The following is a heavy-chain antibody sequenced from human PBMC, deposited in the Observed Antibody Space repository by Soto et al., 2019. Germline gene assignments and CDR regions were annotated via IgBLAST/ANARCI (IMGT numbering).Heavy chain of an antibody. CDR1: GGSISSYY. J-gene: IGHJ3*02. D-gene: IGHD2-2*01. CDR2: IYYSGST. CDR3: ARLPLVVVPAAQANDI. Sequence: SETLSLTCTVSGGSISSYYWSWIRQPPGKGLEWIGYIYYSGSTNYNPSLKSRVTISVDTSKNQFSLKLSSVTAADTAVYYCARLPLVVVPAAQANDIWGQGTMVTVSS. V-gene: IGHV4-59*01.